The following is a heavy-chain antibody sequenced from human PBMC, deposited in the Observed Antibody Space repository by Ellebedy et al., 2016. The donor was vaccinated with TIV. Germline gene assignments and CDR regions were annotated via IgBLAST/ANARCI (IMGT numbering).Heavy chain of an antibody. J-gene: IGHJ6*02. CDR3: ARDHRMADYYFFGMDV. Sequence: SETLSLXXSVSGVSIRSYYWSWIRQTPGKGLEWIGYISNTGRSSYNPSLKSRVTISVSPSENLVSLTLTSVTAADTAVYYCARDHRMADYYFFGMDVWGPGTTVTISS. V-gene: IGHV4-59*01. D-gene: IGHD2-8*01. CDR1: GVSIRSYY. CDR2: ISNTGRS.